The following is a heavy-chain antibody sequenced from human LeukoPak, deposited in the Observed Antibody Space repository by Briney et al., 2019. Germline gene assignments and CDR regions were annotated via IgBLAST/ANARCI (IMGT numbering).Heavy chain of an antibody. CDR3: AKIPAEYYYYYYGMDV. CDR2: ISGSGDNT. J-gene: IGHJ6*02. Sequence: GGSLRLSCGASGFTFSNYAMSWVRQAPGKGLEWVSAISGSGDNTYDAESVKSRFTISRDNSKNTLYLQMNSLRGEDTAVYYCAKIPAEYYYYYYGMDVWGQGTTVTVSS. V-gene: IGHV3-23*01. CDR1: GFTFSNYA. D-gene: IGHD2-2*01.